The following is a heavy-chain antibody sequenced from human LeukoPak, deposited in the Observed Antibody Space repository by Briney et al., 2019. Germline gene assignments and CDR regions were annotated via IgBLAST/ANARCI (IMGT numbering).Heavy chain of an antibody. CDR1: GFTFSNCA. J-gene: IGHJ6*02. CDR3: AKGRVGMDV. V-gene: IGHV3-23*01. CDR2: ISGSGGST. Sequence: GGSLRLSCAASGFTFSNCAMSWVRQAPGKGLEWVSGISGSGGSTYYADSVKGRFTISRENSKNTLYLQMNSLRAEDTAVYYCAKGRVGMDVWGQGTTVTVSS.